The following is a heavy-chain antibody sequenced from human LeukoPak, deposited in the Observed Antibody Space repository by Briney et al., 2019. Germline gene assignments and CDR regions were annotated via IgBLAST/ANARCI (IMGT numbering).Heavy chain of an antibody. Sequence: ASVKVSCKAYGYTFTSYYTHWVRQAPGQGLEWMGIINPSGGSTTYAQKFQDRVTMTRDTSTSTVYMELSSLRFEDTAVYYCARDPSNSGTYYKVGAFDFWGQGTMVTVSS. CDR2: INPSGGST. D-gene: IGHD1-26*01. CDR1: GYTFTSYY. CDR3: ARDPSNSGTYYKVGAFDF. V-gene: IGHV1-46*01. J-gene: IGHJ3*01.